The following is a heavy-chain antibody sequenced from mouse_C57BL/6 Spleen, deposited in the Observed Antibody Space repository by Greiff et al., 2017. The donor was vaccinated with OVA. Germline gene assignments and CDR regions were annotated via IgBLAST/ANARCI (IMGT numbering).Heavy chain of an antibody. CDR2: IYPRSGNT. Sequence: VKLQESGAELARPGASVKLSCKASGYTFTSYGISWVKQRTGQGLEWIGEIYPRSGNTYYNEKFKGKATLTADKSSSTAYMELRSLTSADADVYFCASSSVPSYGAMDYWGQGTSVTVSS. J-gene: IGHJ4*01. D-gene: IGHD1-1*01. CDR1: GYTFTSYG. CDR3: ASSSVPSYGAMDY. V-gene: IGHV1-81*01.